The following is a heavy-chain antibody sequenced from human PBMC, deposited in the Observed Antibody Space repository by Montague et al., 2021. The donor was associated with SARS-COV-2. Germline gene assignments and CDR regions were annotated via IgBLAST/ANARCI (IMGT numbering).Heavy chain of an antibody. CDR1: GGSISSYY. J-gene: IGHJ4*02. CDR3: ASQVPDSRSGIDY. Sequence: SETLSLTCTVSGGSISSYYWSWIRQPPGKGLEWIGYIYYSGSTNYNPSLKSRVTISVDTSKNQFSLKLSSVTAADTAVYYCASQVPDSRSGIDYWGQGTLVTVSS. D-gene: IGHD3-3*01. V-gene: IGHV4-59*01. CDR2: IYYSGST.